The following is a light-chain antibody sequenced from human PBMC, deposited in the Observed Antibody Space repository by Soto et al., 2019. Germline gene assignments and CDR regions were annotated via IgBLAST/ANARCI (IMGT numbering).Light chain of an antibody. CDR1: QTIYSN. V-gene: IGKV3-15*01. Sequence: IGMTQSPATLSVSPGERATLSCRASQTIYSNVAWYQQRPGQPPRLLIYRASSRATGIPARFSGSGSGTEFTLTINSLQSEDFAVYYCQQRCNWPPVTFGGGTKVEIK. CDR2: RAS. CDR3: QQRCNWPPVT. J-gene: IGKJ4*01.